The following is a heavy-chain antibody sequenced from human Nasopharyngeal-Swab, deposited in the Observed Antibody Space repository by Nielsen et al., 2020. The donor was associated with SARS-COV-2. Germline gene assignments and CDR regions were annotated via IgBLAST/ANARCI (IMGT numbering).Heavy chain of an antibody. CDR2: ISSSSSYI. CDR1: GFTVSSYS. V-gene: IGHV3-21*01. D-gene: IGHD6-19*01. Sequence: GRSLRLSCAAAGFTVSSYSMNWVRQAPGKWLEWVSSISSSSSYIYYADSVKGRFTISRDNAKNSLYLQMNSLRAEDTAAYYCARVSSSGWDRGYFDYWGQGTLVTVSS. CDR3: ARVSSSGWDRGYFDY. J-gene: IGHJ4*02.